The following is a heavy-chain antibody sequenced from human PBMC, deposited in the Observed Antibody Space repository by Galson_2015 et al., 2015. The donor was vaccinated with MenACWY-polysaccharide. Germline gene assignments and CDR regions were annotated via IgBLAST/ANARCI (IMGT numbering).Heavy chain of an antibody. CDR3: ARGRITIGP. Sequence: SLRLSCAASGFTVSGYWMTWVRQAPGKGLEWVANVKQDGSEKNYVDSVEGRFTISRDNAKNSLYPQMNSLRAEDTAVYYCARGRITIGPWGQGTLVTVSS. D-gene: IGHD3-3*01. J-gene: IGHJ5*02. V-gene: IGHV3-7*01. CDR1: GFTVSGYW. CDR2: VKQDGSEK.